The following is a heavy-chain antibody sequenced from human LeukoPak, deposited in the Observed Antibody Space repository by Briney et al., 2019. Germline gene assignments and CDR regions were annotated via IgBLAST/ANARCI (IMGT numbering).Heavy chain of an antibody. CDR3: AKICITMVRGVPNYGMDV. Sequence: GGSLRLSCAASGFTFSSYAMSWVRQAPGKGLEWVSAISGSGGGTYYAGSVKGRFTISRDNSKNTLYLQMNSLRAEDTAVYYCAKICITMVRGVPNYGMDVWGQGTTVTVSS. CDR2: ISGSGGGT. J-gene: IGHJ6*02. D-gene: IGHD3-10*01. CDR1: GFTFSSYA. V-gene: IGHV3-23*01.